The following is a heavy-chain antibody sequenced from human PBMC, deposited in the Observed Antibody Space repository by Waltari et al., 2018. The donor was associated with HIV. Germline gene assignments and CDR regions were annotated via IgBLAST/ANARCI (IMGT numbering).Heavy chain of an antibody. Sequence: EVQLVESGEVLFQPGGSLSHSCAAFGFTLRSYWMHWVRQAPGKGLLWVSCISSDGSTTNYADSVKGRLTISRDNAKNTLYLQMNSLRADDTAVYYCARENTMTYYDALDIWGQGTMVTVSS. CDR2: ISSDGSTT. D-gene: IGHD4-17*01. V-gene: IGHV3-74*01. J-gene: IGHJ3*02. CDR3: ARENTMTYYDALDI. CDR1: GFTLRSYW.